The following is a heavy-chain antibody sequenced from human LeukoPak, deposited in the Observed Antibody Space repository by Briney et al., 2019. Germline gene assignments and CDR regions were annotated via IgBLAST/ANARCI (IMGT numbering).Heavy chain of an antibody. CDR2: INHSGST. Sequence: SETLSLTCAVYGGSFSGYYWSWIRQPPGKGLEWIGEINHSGSTNYNPSLKSRVTISVDTSKKQFSLKLSSVTAADTAVYYCARRPHSSWYRRAPFDYWGQGTLVTVPS. J-gene: IGHJ4*02. CDR1: GGSFSGYY. CDR3: ARRPHSSWYRRAPFDY. V-gene: IGHV4-34*01. D-gene: IGHD6-13*01.